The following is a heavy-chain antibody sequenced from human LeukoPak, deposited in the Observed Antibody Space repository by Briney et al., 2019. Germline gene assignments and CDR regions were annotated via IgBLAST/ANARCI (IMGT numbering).Heavy chain of an antibody. CDR1: GFTFDDYG. CDR3: TPVVGDVVFTNAY. D-gene: IGHD2-21*01. V-gene: IGHV3-73*01. CDR2: IRSKPHNYAT. Sequence: GGSLRLSCAASGFTFDDYGMSWVRQAPGKGLEWVGRIRSKPHNYATAYAASVKGRFTLSRDDSENTAFLQMNSLRTEDTAVYFCTPVVGDVVFTNAYWGQGTLVTVSS. J-gene: IGHJ4*02.